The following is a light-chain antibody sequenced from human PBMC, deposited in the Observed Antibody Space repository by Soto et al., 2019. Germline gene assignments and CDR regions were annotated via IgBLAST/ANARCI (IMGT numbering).Light chain of an antibody. CDR1: QSVSSN. CDR3: QQYYSTPRT. V-gene: IGKV3-15*01. Sequence: EIVMTQSPGTLSVSPGERATLSCRASQSVSSNLAWYQQKPGQAPRLLIYGASTRATGIPARFSGSGSETEFTLTISSLQSEDFAVYYCQQYYSTPRTFGQGTKVEIK. J-gene: IGKJ1*01. CDR2: GAS.